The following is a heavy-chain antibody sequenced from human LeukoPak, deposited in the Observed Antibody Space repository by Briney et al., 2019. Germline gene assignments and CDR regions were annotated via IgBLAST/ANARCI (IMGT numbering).Heavy chain of an antibody. Sequence: GRSLRLSCAASGFTFSSYEMNWVRQAPGKGLEWVSYISSSGSTIYYADSVKGRFTISRDNAKNSLYLQMNSLRAEDTAVYYCARDGFEGYFDWYHNWFDPWGQGTLVTVSS. J-gene: IGHJ5*02. CDR2: ISSSGSTI. CDR3: ARDGFEGYFDWYHNWFDP. CDR1: GFTFSSYE. V-gene: IGHV3-48*03. D-gene: IGHD3-9*01.